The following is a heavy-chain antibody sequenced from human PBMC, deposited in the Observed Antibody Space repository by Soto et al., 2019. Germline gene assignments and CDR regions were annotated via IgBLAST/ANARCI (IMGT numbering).Heavy chain of an antibody. Sequence: ASVKVSCKASESTFMNCDISWVRQATGQGLEWMGWMNPNSGNTGYALKFQGRVSMTRNTPIYTVYLELSSLASDDTAVYYCVRMASSGTLNWFDPWGQGTLVTVSS. CDR2: MNPNSGNT. J-gene: IGHJ5*02. V-gene: IGHV1-8*01. CDR3: VRMASSGTLNWFDP. D-gene: IGHD1-1*01. CDR1: ESTFMNCD.